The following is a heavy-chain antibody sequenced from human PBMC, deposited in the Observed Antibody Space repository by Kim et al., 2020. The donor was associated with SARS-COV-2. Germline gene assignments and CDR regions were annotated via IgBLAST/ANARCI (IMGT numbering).Heavy chain of an antibody. CDR2: I. CDR3: AKGDGGDPFDY. Sequence: IGYADSVKGRFTISRDNAKNSLYLQMNSLRAEDTALYYCAKGDGGDPFDYWGQGTLVTVSS. D-gene: IGHD2-21*01. V-gene: IGHV3-9*01. J-gene: IGHJ4*02.